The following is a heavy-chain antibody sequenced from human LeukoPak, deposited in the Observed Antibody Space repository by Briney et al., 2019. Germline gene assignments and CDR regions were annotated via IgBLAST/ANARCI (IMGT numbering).Heavy chain of an antibody. CDR3: AKDGYPFDY. Sequence: GGTLRLSCAASGFTFSSYGMSWVRQAPGKGLEWVSAISGSGSSTYYAASVKGRFTISRDNSKNTLYLQMNSLRAEDTAVYYCAKDGYPFDYWGQGTLVTVSS. CDR1: GFTFSSYG. J-gene: IGHJ4*02. CDR2: ISGSGSST. V-gene: IGHV3-23*01. D-gene: IGHD5-12*01.